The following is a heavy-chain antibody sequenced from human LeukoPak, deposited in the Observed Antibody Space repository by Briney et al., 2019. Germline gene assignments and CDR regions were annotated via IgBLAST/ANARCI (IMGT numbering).Heavy chain of an antibody. CDR2: IYYSGST. CDR3: ARVYITKWSLGY. D-gene: IGHD2-15*01. V-gene: IGHV4-39*01. J-gene: IGHJ4*02. CDR1: GGSISSTGHY. Sequence: KSSETLSLTCSVSGGSISSTGHYWGWIRQPPGKGLEWIGNIYYSGSTCYNPSLKSRVTISVDTSMSQFSLKLSSVTAADTAIYYCARVYITKWSLGYWGRGTLVTVSS.